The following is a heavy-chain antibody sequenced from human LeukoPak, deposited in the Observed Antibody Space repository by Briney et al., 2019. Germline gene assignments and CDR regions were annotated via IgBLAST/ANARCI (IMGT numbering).Heavy chain of an antibody. CDR3: ARYLGYSYVDY. D-gene: IGHD5-18*01. J-gene: IGHJ4*02. V-gene: IGHV3-21*01. Sequence: GGSLRLSCAASGFTFSSYSMNWVRQAPGKGLEWVSSISSSSSSYIYYADSVKGRFTISRDNAKNSLYLQMNSLRAEDTAVYYCARYLGYSYVDYWGQGTLVTVSS. CDR1: GFTFSSYS. CDR2: ISSSSSSYI.